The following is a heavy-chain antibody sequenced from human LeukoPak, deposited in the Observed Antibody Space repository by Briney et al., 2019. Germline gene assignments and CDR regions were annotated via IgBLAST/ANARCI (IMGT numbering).Heavy chain of an antibody. CDR2: IYYSGST. D-gene: IGHD3-9*01. V-gene: IGHV4-59*08. CDR3: ASLLYYDISTGYSLDV. Sequence: SETLSLTCTVSGGSISSYYWSWIRQPPRKGLEWIGYIYYSGSTNYNLSLKSRVSMSVDTSKNQFSLKLSSVTAADTAVYYCASLLYYDISTGYSLDVWGQGTTVTVSS. J-gene: IGHJ6*02. CDR1: GGSISSYY.